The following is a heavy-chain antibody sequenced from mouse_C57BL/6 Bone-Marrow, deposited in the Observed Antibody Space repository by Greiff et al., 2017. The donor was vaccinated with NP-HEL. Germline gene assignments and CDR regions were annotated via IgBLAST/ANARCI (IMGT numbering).Heavy chain of an antibody. D-gene: IGHD2-2*01. J-gene: IGHJ3*01. V-gene: IGHV14-4*01. CDR2: IDPENGDT. Sequence: EVQRVESGAELVRPGASVKLSCTASGFNIKDDYMHWVKQRPEQGLEWIGWIDPENGDTEYASKFQGKATITADTSSNTAYLQLSSLTSEDTAVYYCTTDYGYGFWFADWGQGTLVTVSA. CDR3: TTDYGYGFWFAD. CDR1: GFNIKDDY.